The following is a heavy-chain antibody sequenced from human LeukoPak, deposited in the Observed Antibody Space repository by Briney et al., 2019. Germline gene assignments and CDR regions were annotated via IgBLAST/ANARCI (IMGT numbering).Heavy chain of an antibody. V-gene: IGHV4-61*02. D-gene: IGHD3-10*01. CDR1: GGSISSGSYY. CDR2: IYTSGST. J-gene: IGHJ5*02. CDR3: ASHRGGFWFDP. Sequence: PSETLSLTCTVSGGSISSGSYYWSWIRQPAGKGLEWIGRIYTSGSTNYNPSLKSRVNISVDTSKNQFSLKLSSVTAADTAVYYCASHRGGFWFDPWGQGTLVTVSS.